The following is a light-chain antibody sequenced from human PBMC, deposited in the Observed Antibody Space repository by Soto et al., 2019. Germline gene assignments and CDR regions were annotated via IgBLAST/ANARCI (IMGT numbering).Light chain of an antibody. CDR1: QSVRSSY. CDR3: QQYGSSPGT. J-gene: IGKJ1*01. Sequence: DILLTQSPGTLSLSPGERATLSCRASQSVRSSYLAWYLQKPGQAPRLLIYAASSRATGIPDRLSGSGSETDFTLTISRLETEDFAVYYCQQYGSSPGTFGQGTKVEIK. V-gene: IGKV3-20*01. CDR2: AAS.